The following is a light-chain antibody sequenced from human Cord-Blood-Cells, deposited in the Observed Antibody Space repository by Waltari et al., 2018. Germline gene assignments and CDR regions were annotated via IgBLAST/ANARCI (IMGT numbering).Light chain of an antibody. J-gene: IGLJ1*01. CDR3: SSYTSSSTYV. CDR2: EVS. V-gene: IGLV2-18*02. Sequence: SALTQPPSVSGSPGQSVTIPCTGTSSDLGSYNRVSWYQQPPGTAPKLMIYEVSNRPSGVPDRFSGSKSGNTASLTISGLQAEDEADYYCSSYTSSSTYVFGTGTKVTVL. CDR1: SSDLGSYNR.